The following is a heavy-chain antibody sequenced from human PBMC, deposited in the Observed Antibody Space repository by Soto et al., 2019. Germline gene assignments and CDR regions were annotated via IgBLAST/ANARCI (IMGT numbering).Heavy chain of an antibody. CDR2: IIPIFGTA. CDR1: GGTFSSYA. CDR3: SRVNLYYFDY. V-gene: IGHV1-69*13. D-gene: IGHD1-1*01. J-gene: IGHJ4*02. Sequence: ASVKVSCKASGGTFSSYALSWVRQAPGQRLERMGGIIPIFGTANYAQKFQGRVTITADESTSTAYMELSSLRSEYTAVYYCSRVNLYYFDYWGQGTLVTVSS.